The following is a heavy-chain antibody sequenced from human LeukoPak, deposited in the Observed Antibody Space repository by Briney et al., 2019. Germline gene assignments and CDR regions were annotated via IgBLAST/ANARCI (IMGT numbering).Heavy chain of an antibody. CDR1: GGSISSGSYY. CDR3: AREDYGDYASWFDP. V-gene: IGHV4-61*02. J-gene: IGHJ5*02. D-gene: IGHD4-17*01. CDR2: IYTSGST. Sequence: PSETLSLTCTVSGGSISSGSYYWSWIRQPAGKGLEWIGRIYTSGSTNYNPSLKSRVTISGDTSKNQFSLKLSSVTAADTAVYYCAREDYGDYASWFDPWGQGTLVTVSS.